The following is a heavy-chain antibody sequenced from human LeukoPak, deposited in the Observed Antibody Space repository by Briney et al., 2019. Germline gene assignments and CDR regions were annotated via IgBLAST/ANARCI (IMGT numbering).Heavy chain of an antibody. V-gene: IGHV3-21*01. D-gene: IGHD6-19*01. CDR1: GFTFSSYA. CDR3: ASPRAVAGTAFDY. CDR2: ISSSSSYI. J-gene: IGHJ4*02. Sequence: PGRSLRLSCAASGFTFSSYAMHWVRQAPGKGLEWVSSISSSSSYIYYADSVKGRFTISRDNAKNSLYLQMNSLRAEDTAVYYCASPRAVAGTAFDYWGQGTLVTVSS.